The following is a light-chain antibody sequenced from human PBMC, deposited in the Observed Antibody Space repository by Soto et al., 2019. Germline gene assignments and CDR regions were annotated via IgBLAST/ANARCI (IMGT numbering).Light chain of an antibody. CDR2: DAS. V-gene: IGKV3-11*02. CDR1: PSVSSY. J-gene: IGKJ1*01. Sequence: EIVLTQSPATLSLSPEDKATLSCRASPSVSSYLAWYQQKPGQVPRHLMYDASIRATGIPAWFSGTGSERDFTATITSLEPEDFAISYCQLRSNWPWTFGQGTKVEIK. CDR3: QLRSNWPWT.